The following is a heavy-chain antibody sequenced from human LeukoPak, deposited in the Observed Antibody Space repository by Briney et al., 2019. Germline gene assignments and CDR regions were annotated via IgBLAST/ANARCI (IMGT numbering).Heavy chain of an antibody. CDR1: GGSISSYY. J-gene: IGHJ4*02. D-gene: IGHD6-19*01. Sequence: SETLSLTCTVSGGSISSYYWSWIRQPPGKGLEWIGYIYTSGSTNYNPSLKSRVTISVDTSKNQFSLKLSSVTPEDTAVYYCAREARSSGWYTWDPHFDYWGQGTLVTVSS. CDR3: AREARSSGWYTWDPHFDY. V-gene: IGHV4-4*09. CDR2: IYTSGST.